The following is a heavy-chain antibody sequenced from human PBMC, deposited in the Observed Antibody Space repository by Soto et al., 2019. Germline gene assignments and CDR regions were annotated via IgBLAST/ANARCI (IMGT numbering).Heavy chain of an antibody. D-gene: IGHD3-10*01. CDR1: GFTFSSYG. CDR3: ARDAGYYGSGSYFFDY. CDR2: IWYDGSNK. J-gene: IGHJ4*02. V-gene: IGHV3-33*01. Sequence: QVQLVESGGGVVQPGRSLRLSCAASGFTFSSYGMHWVRQAPGKGLEWVAVIWYDGSNKYYADSVKGRFTISRDNSKNTLYLQMNSLRAEDTAVYYCARDAGYYGSGSYFFDYWGQGTLVTVSS.